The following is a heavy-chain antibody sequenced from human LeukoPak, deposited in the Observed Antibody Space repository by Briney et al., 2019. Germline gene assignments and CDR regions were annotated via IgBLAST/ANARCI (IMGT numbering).Heavy chain of an antibody. CDR1: GGSISGNY. J-gene: IGHJ5*02. Sequence: SETLSLTCTVSGGSISGNYWSWIRQPPGKGLEWIGHIHYSGRTNSSPSLRSRVTISVDTSKNQFSLKLTSVTAADTAVYYCARLVVTSGLDWFDPWGQGTLVTVSS. CDR2: IHYSGRT. V-gene: IGHV4-59*08. D-gene: IGHD3-22*01. CDR3: ARLVVTSGLDWFDP.